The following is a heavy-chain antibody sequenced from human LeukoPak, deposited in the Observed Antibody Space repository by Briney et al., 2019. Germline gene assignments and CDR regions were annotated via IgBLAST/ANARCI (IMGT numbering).Heavy chain of an antibody. D-gene: IGHD1-7*01. CDR1: GYTFTIYG. J-gene: IGHJ6*02. V-gene: IGHV1-18*01. CDR2: ISAYNGNT. CDR3: SRNYRYYYYYYGMDV. Sequence: ASVKVSCKASGYTFTIYGISWVRQAPGQGLEWMGWISAYNGNTNYAQKLQGRVTMTTDTYTSTAYMELRSLRSGHTAVYHCSRNYRYYYYYYGMDVWGQGTTVTVSS.